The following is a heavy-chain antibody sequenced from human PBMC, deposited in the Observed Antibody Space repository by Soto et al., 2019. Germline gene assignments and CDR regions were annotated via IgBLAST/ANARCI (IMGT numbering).Heavy chain of an antibody. CDR1: GYTFTNHW. CDR3: ARRASYYVSSGYFGAY. CDR2: INPSDSHT. Sequence: GESLKICCQGSGYTFTNHWITWVRQMPGKGLEWMGRINPSDSHTNYSPSYEGHVTMSVDKSISTAYLQWSSLKASDTAMYYCARRASYYVSSGYFGAYWGQGTLVTVSS. D-gene: IGHD3-22*01. J-gene: IGHJ4*02. V-gene: IGHV5-10-1*01.